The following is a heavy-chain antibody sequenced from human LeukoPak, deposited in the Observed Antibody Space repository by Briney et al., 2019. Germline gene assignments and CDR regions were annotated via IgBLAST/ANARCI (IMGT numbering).Heavy chain of an antibody. V-gene: IGHV4-34*01. D-gene: IGHD5-18*01. CDR2: INHSGST. CDR1: GGSFSGYY. J-gene: IGHJ3*02. CDR3: ARGSPIQLWADAFDI. Sequence: PSETLSLTCAVYGGSFSGYYWSWIRQPPGKGLEWIGEINHSGSTNYNPSLKSRVTISADTSKNQFSLKLSSVTAADTAVYYCARGSPIQLWADAFDIWGQGTMVTVSS.